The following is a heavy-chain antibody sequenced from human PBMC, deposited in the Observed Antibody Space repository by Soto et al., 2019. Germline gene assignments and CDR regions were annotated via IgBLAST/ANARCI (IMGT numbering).Heavy chain of an antibody. Sequence: SETLSLTCVFYVVSFSGYYYTCIRHPPGKWLEWIGEINHGGSTNYNPSLKSRVTISVDTSTNQFSLKVSSVTAADTAVYYCARDLRSPPFTYSYSNYGMEVWGQGTRDIVS. CDR1: VVSFSGYY. CDR2: INHGGST. V-gene: IGHV4-34*01. J-gene: IGHJ6*01. CDR3: ARDLRSPPFTYSYSNYGMEV. D-gene: IGHD3-22*01.